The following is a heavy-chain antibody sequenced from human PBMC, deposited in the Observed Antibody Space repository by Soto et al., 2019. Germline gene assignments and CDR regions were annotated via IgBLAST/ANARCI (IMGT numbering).Heavy chain of an antibody. J-gene: IGHJ4*02. CDR2: IYYSGST. V-gene: IGHV4-30-4*01. Sequence: SETLSLTCTVSGVSITSHYWSWIRQPPGKGLEWIGYIYYSGSTYYNPSLKSRVTISVDTSKNQFSLKLSSVTAADTAVYYCARDSSGYYDYWGQGTLVTVSS. CDR1: GVSITSHY. CDR3: ARDSSGYYDY. D-gene: IGHD3-22*01.